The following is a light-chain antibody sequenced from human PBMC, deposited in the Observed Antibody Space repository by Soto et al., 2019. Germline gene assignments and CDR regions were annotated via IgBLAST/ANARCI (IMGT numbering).Light chain of an antibody. CDR1: SPNIGSNT. Sequence: QSALTQSPSASGAPGQRVPISCSGSSPNIGSNTVSWYQQFPGTAPKLLIYSDNQRASGVPDRFSGSKSGTSASLAISGLQSEDEADYYCAAWDDSLNGYVLGTGTKVTVL. V-gene: IGLV1-44*01. CDR2: SDN. CDR3: AAWDDSLNGYV. J-gene: IGLJ1*01.